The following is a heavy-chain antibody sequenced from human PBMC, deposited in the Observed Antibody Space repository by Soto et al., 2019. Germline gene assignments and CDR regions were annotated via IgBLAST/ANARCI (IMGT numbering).Heavy chain of an antibody. CDR3: AHTIAVAGYNWFDP. Sequence: QITLKESGPTLVKPTQTLTLTCTFSGFSLSTSGVGVGWIRQPPGKALEWLALIYWDDDKRYSPSLKSRLTITKDTSKNLVVLTMTNMDPVDTATYYCAHTIAVAGYNWFDPWGQGTLVTVSS. V-gene: IGHV2-5*02. J-gene: IGHJ5*02. CDR1: GFSLSTSGVG. CDR2: IYWDDDK. D-gene: IGHD6-19*01.